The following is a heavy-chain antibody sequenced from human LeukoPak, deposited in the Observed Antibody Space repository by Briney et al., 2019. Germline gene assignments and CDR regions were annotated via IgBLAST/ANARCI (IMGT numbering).Heavy chain of an antibody. J-gene: IGHJ6*03. D-gene: IGHD3-10*01. Sequence: SVKVSCKASGGTFSRYAISWVRQAPGQGLEWMGGIIPVLGTTNYAQTFQNKVTITADESTSTTYMELSGLTSEDTAVYYCATSGGDYYYYSLDVWGKGTPVTISS. CDR2: IIPVLGTT. V-gene: IGHV1-69*13. CDR3: ATSGGDYYYYSLDV. CDR1: GGTFSRYA.